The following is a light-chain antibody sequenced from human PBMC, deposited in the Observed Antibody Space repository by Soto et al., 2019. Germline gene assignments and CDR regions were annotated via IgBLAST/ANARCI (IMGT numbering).Light chain of an antibody. Sequence: QSVLTQPRSVSASHLQSVTISCTGTRSDVGGYNYVSWYQHHPGKAPKLMIYGVSARPSGVPDRFSGSKSGNTASLTISGLQAEDEADYYCCSYAGTPYVFGTGTKVTVL. V-gene: IGLV2-11*01. CDR3: CSYAGTPYV. CDR1: RSDVGGYNY. J-gene: IGLJ1*01. CDR2: GVS.